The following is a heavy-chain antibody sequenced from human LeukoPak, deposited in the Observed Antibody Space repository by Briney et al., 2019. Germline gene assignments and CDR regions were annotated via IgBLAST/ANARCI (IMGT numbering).Heavy chain of an antibody. Sequence: GGSLRLSCAVSGFTFSSYEMNWVRQAPGKGLEWVSYISSSGFNIYYADSVKGRFTTSRDNAKNSLYLQMNSLRAEDTAFYYCAINGGGDSGYGNFDYWGQGTLVTVSS. V-gene: IGHV3-48*03. CDR3: AINGGGDSGYGNFDY. CDR1: GFTFSSYE. D-gene: IGHD5-12*01. CDR2: ISSSGFNI. J-gene: IGHJ4*02.